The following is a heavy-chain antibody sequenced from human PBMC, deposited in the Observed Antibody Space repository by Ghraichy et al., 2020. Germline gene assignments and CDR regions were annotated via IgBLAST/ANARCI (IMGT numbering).Heavy chain of an antibody. J-gene: IGHJ4*02. D-gene: IGHD1-26*01. Sequence: SETLSLTCAISGDSVSSNSAAWNWIRQSPSRGLEWLGRTYYRSKWYNDYAVSVKSRITINPDTSKNQFSLQLNSVTPEDTAVYYCARDRGPGSTKWERGYFDYWGQGTLVTVSS. CDR2: TYYRSKWYN. CDR3: ARDRGPGSTKWERGYFDY. V-gene: IGHV6-1*01. CDR1: GDSVSSNSAA.